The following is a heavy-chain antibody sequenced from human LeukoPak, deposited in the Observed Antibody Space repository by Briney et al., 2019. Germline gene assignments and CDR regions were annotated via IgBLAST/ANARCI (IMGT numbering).Heavy chain of an antibody. CDR1: GDSVSSNSAA. J-gene: IGHJ6*02. D-gene: IGHD2-21*02. Sequence: SQTLSLTCAISGDSVSSNSAAWNWIRQSPSRGLEWLGRTYYRSKWYNDYAVSVKSRTTINPDTSKNQFSLQLNSVTPEDTAVYYCARNCGGDCYEGHYYYGMDVWGQGTTVTVSS. CDR2: TYYRSKWYN. V-gene: IGHV6-1*01. CDR3: ARNCGGDCYEGHYYYGMDV.